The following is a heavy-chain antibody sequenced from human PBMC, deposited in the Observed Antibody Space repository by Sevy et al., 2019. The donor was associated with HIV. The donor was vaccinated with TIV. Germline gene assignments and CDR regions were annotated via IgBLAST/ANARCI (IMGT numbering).Heavy chain of an antibody. V-gene: IGHV3-30*18. CDR2: ISYDGSNK. CDR1: GFTFSSYG. CDR3: AKDPASGSYHAGY. J-gene: IGHJ4*02. D-gene: IGHD1-26*01. Sequence: GGSLRLSCAASGFTFSSYGMHWVRQAPGKGLEWVAVISYDGSNKYYADSVKGRFTISRDNSKNTLYLQMNSLRAEDTAVYYCAKDPASGSYHAGYWGQGTLVTVSS.